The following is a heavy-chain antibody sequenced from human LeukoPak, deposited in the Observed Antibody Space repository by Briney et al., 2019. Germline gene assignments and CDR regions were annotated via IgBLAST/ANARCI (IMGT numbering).Heavy chain of an antibody. J-gene: IGHJ4*01. Sequence: GGSLRLSCAASGFTFSSFAMSWVRQAPGKGLEWVSSIGASGGNTYYADSVKDRFTVSRDNSKNTLYLQMNSLRAEDTAVYYCAKYLTYYYDSSGYARSLFFDYWGHGTLVTVSS. CDR2: IGASGGNT. D-gene: IGHD3-22*01. CDR1: GFTFSSFA. V-gene: IGHV3-23*01. CDR3: AKYLTYYYDSSGYARSLFFDY.